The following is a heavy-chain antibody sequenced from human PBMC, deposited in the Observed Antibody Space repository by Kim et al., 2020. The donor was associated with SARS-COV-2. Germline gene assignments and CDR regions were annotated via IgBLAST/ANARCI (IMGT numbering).Heavy chain of an antibody. CDR2: IIPIFGTA. D-gene: IGHD3-10*01. Sequence: SVKVSCKASGGTFSSYAISWVRQAPGQGLEWMGGIIPIFGTANYAQKFQGRVTITADESTSTAYMELSSLRSEDTAVYYCARGGVVRGVIMSPIVDVWGQGTTVTVSS. V-gene: IGHV1-69*13. J-gene: IGHJ6*02. CDR3: ARGGVVRGVIMSPIVDV. CDR1: GGTFSSYA.